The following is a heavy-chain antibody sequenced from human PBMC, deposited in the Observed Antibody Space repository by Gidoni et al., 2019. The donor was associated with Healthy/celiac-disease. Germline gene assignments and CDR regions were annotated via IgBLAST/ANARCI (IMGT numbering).Heavy chain of an antibody. V-gene: IGHV3-7*01. CDR1: GFPFSSYW. Sequence: EVQLVESGGGLVQPGGSLRLSCAASGFPFSSYWMSWVRQAPGKGLEWVANIKEDGSEKYYVDSVKGRFTISRDNAKNSLYLQMNSLRAEDTAVYYCARVGPLLRFLEWFSFDYWGQGTLVTVSS. D-gene: IGHD3-3*01. CDR3: ARVGPLLRFLEWFSFDY. J-gene: IGHJ4*02. CDR2: IKEDGSEK.